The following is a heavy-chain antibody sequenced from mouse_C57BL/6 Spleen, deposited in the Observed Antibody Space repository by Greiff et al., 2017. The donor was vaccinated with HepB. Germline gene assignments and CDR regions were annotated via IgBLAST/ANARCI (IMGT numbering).Heavy chain of an antibody. CDR2: LDPANGNT. V-gene: IGHV14-3*01. D-gene: IGHD1-1*01. CDR3: ARTTVVAHFDY. J-gene: IGHJ2*01. Sequence: EVKLVESVAELVRPGASVKLSCTASGFNIKNTYMHWVKQRPEQGLEWMGRLDPANGNTKYAPKFQGKATITADTSSNTAYLQLSSLTSEDTAIYYCARTTVVAHFDYWGQGTTLTVSS. CDR1: GFNIKNTY.